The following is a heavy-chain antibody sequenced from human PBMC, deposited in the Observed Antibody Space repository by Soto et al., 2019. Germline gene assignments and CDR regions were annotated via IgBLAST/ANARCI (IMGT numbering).Heavy chain of an antibody. V-gene: IGHV4-30-4*01. CDR2: IYYSGSN. D-gene: IGHD2-21*02. CDR3: ASQLVTAIPAGEDWFDP. CDR1: GGSISSGDYS. J-gene: IGHJ5*02. Sequence: TLSLTFTVSGGSISSGDYSWSWIRQPPGKGLEWIGYIYYSGSNYYNPSLKSGVTISVDTSKNQFSLKLSSVTAADTAVYYCASQLVTAIPAGEDWFDPWGQGTLVTVSS.